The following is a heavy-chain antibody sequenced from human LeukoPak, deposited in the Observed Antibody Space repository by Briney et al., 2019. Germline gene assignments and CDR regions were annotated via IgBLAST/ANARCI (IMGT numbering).Heavy chain of an antibody. CDR1: GYSFTGNY. J-gene: IGHJ4*02. CDR2: INPNSGGT. D-gene: IGHD3-3*01. Sequence: GASVKVSCKAFGYSFTGNYMHWVRQAPGQGLEWMGWINPNSGGTNYAQKFQGRVTMTRDTSISTAYMELSRLRSDDTAVYYCARVGLRFLEWLLGYWGQGTLVTVSS. CDR3: ARVGLRFLEWLLGY. V-gene: IGHV1-2*02.